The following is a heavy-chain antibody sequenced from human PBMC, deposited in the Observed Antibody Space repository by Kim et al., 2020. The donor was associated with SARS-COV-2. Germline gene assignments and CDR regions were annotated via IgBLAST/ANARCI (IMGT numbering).Heavy chain of an antibody. D-gene: IGHD3-10*01. CDR3: AKRNSDSGTYYSFDY. V-gene: IGHV3-23*01. J-gene: IGHJ4*02. Sequence: DSVTGRFTISRDNSKNTLYLQMNSLRAEDTAVYYCAKRNSDSGTYYSFDYWGQGTLVTVSS.